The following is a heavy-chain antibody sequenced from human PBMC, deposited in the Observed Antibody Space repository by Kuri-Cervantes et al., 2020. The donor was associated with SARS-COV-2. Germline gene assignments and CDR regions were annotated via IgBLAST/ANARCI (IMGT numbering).Heavy chain of an antibody. J-gene: IGHJ4*02. CDR3: ARDTFPPAPYCGGDCYSLDY. V-gene: IGHV4-61*01. Sequence: ESLKISCTVSGGSISSSSYYWSWIRQPPGKGLEWIGYIYYSGSTNYNPSLKSRVTISVDTSKNQFSLKLSSVTAADTAVYYCARDTFPPAPYCGGDCYSLDYWGRGTLVTVSS. CDR1: GGSISSSSYY. D-gene: IGHD2-21*01. CDR2: IYYSGST.